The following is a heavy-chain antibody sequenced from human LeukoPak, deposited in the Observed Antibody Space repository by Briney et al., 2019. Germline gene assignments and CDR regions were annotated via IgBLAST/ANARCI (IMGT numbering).Heavy chain of an antibody. D-gene: IGHD3-3*01. CDR2: TYYRSKWYN. V-gene: IGHV6-1*01. J-gene: IGHJ3*02. CDR1: GDRVSSSTAS. CDR3: AKTYYDFWSGYRDAFDI. Sequence: SQTLSLTCGISGDRVSSSTASWNWIRQSPSRGLEWLGRTYYRSKWYNDYGLSVEGRITINPDTSKNQFSLQLNFETAADTAVYYCAKTYYDFWSGYRDAFDIWGQGTMVTVSS.